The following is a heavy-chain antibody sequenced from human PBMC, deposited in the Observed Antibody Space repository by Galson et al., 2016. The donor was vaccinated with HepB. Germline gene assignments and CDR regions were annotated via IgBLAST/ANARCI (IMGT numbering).Heavy chain of an antibody. CDR3: AKYSGWGTRNFDY. D-gene: IGHD3-10*01. CDR2: IAGIGGGI. V-gene: IGHV3-23*01. CDR1: GFTFTFYA. Sequence: SLRLSCAAPGFTFTFYAMTWVRQAPGKGLEWLSSIAGIGGGIYYADSVKGRFAISRDNSKNTLYLEMSNLRAEDTAVYYCAKYSGWGTRNFDYWGQGTLVTVSS. J-gene: IGHJ4*02.